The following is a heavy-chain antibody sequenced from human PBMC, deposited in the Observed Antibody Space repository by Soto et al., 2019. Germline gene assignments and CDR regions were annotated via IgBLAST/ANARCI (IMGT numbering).Heavy chain of an antibody. CDR3: ARHCSGGACLIWDAFDI. D-gene: IGHD2-15*01. J-gene: IGHJ3*02. CDR2: IKQDGSEK. V-gene: IGHV3-7*01. CDR1: GFTFSSYW. Sequence: GGSLRLSCEASGFTFSSYWMSWVRQAPGKGLEWVANIKQDGSEKYYVDSVKGRSTISRDNAKNALYLQMNSLRAEDTAVYYCARHCSGGACLIWDAFDIWGQGTMVTVSS.